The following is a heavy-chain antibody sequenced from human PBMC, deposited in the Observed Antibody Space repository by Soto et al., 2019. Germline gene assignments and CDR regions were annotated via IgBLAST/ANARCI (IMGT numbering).Heavy chain of an antibody. CDR1: GGSISSGGYY. CDR3: ARRDGYNYGWFDP. CDR2: IYYSVST. D-gene: IGHD5-12*01. Sequence: QVQLQESGPGLVKPSQTLSLTCTVSGGSISSGGYYWSWIRQHPGKGLEWIGYIYYSVSTYYNPSLKSRVTISVDTSKNQFSLKLSSVTAADTAVYYCARRDGYNYGWFDPWGQGTLVTVSS. V-gene: IGHV4-31*03. J-gene: IGHJ5*02.